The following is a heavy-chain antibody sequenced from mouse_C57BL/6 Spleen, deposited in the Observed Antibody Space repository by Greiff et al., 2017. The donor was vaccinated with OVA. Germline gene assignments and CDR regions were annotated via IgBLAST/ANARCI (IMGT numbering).Heavy chain of an antibody. V-gene: IGHV1-39*01. CDR2: INPNYGTT. CDR1: GYSFTDYN. D-gene: IGHD4-1*01. CDR3: AILGPRDYYAMDY. Sequence: VQLQQSGPELVKPGASVKISCKASGYSFTDYNRNRGKQSNGKSLEWIGVINPNYGTTSYNQKFKGKATLTVDPSSSTAYMQLNSLTSEDSAVYYCAILGPRDYYAMDYWGQGTSVTVSS. J-gene: IGHJ4*01.